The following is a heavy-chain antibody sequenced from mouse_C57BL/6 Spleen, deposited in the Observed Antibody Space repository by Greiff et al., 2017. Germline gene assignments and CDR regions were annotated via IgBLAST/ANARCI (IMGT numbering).Heavy chain of an antibody. J-gene: IGHJ4*01. D-gene: IGHD1-1*01. CDR3: AGGYGSSDAMDY. Sequence: QVQLQQPGAELVMPGASVKLSCTASGYTFTSYWMHWVKQRPGQGLEWIGEIDPSDSYTNYNQRFKGKSTLTVDKSSSTAYMQLSSLTSEDSAVYYCAGGYGSSDAMDYWGQGTSVTVSS. CDR2: IDPSDSYT. CDR1: GYTFTSYW. V-gene: IGHV1-69*01.